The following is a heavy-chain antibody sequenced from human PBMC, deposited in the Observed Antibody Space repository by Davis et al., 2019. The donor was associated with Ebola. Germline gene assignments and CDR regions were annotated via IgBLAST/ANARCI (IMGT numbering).Heavy chain of an antibody. D-gene: IGHD3-16*01. V-gene: IGHV1-18*01. CDR2: ISAYNDNT. Sequence: ASVQVSCKASGYTFTSYGISWVRQAPGQGLEWMGWISAYNDNTNYAQKLQGRVTMTTDTSTSTAYMELRSLRSDDTAVYYCARDRGMITFGGTLDYWGQGTLVTVSS. CDR1: GYTFTSYG. J-gene: IGHJ4*02. CDR3: ARDRGMITFGGTLDY.